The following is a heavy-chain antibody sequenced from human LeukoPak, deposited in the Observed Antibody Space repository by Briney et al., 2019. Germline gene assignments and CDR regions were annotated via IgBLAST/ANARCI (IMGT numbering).Heavy chain of an antibody. Sequence: ASVKVSCKGSGHSLAELAMHWVRQAPGKGLEWVGGFDPEEGETYYAQEVLGRVSMTEDTSTDTAYMELSSLTAEDTAVYYCAILPLTVVTPLDVWGQGTTVTVSS. CDR2: FDPEEGET. V-gene: IGHV1-24*01. CDR3: AILPLTVVTPLDV. CDR1: GHSLAELA. D-gene: IGHD4-23*01. J-gene: IGHJ6*02.